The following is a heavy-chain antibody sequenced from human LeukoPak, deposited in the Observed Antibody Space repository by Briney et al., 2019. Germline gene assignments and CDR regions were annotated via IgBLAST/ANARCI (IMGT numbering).Heavy chain of an antibody. CDR1: GFTFSTYA. CDR2: ISFDGVNT. J-gene: IGHJ3*02. Sequence: GGSLRLSCAASGFTFSTYAIHWVRQAPGKGLEWVAVISFDGVNTFYADSVKGRFTISRDNSNNTVYLQMNSLRVEDTAVYYCARKGLTGDLLGAFDTWGQGTMVTVSS. D-gene: IGHD7-27*01. V-gene: IGHV3-30*04. CDR3: ARKGLTGDLLGAFDT.